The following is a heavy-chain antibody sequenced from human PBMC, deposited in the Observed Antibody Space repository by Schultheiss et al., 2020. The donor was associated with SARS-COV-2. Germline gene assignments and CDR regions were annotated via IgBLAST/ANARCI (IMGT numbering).Heavy chain of an antibody. CDR3: ASAQIGGNPSIAAAGKEETGY. Sequence: SETLSLTCAVYGGSFSGYYWSWIRQPPGKGLVWIGEINHSGSTNYNPSLKSRVTISVDTSKNQFSLKLSSVTAADTAVYYCASAQIGGNPSIAAAGKEETGYWGQGTLVTVSS. V-gene: IGHV4-34*01. CDR1: GGSFSGYY. J-gene: IGHJ4*02. D-gene: IGHD6-13*01. CDR2: INHSGST.